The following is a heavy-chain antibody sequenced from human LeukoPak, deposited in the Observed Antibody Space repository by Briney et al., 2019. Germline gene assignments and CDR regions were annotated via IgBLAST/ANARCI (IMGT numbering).Heavy chain of an antibody. CDR1: GYTFTGYY. CDR3: ARTKTAAAGNYYYYYMDV. Sequence: ASVKVSCKASGYTFTGYYMHWVRQAPGQGLEWMGRINPNSGGTNYAQKFQGRVTMTRDTSISTAYMELSRLRSDDTAVCYCARTKTAAAGNYYYYYMDVWGKGTTVTVSS. V-gene: IGHV1-2*06. J-gene: IGHJ6*03. D-gene: IGHD6-13*01. CDR2: INPNSGGT.